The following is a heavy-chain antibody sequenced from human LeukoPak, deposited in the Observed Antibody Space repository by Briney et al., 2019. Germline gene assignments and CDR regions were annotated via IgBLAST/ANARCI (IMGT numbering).Heavy chain of an antibody. D-gene: IGHD3-3*01. CDR1: GFTFSSYS. CDR2: ISSSSSTI. V-gene: IGHV3-48*04. J-gene: IGHJ3*02. Sequence: GGSLRLSCAASGFTFSSYSMNWVRQAPGKGLEWVSYISSSSSTIYYADSVKGRFTISRDNAKNSLYLQMNSLRAEDTAVYYCARDGITIFGVVIIDGAFDIWGQGTMVTVSS. CDR3: ARDGITIFGVVIIDGAFDI.